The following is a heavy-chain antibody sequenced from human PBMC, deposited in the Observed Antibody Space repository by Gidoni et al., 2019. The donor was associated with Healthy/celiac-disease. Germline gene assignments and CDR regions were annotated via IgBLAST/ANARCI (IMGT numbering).Heavy chain of an antibody. D-gene: IGHD3-22*01. CDR1: GFTLHDYA. J-gene: IGHJ4*02. Sequence: VQLVASGVVVLQPGGCLRLSCPDSGFTLHDYAMHWVRQATGQCLEWVSLISCDGGSTYYADSVKGRFTISRDNSKNSLYLQMNSLRAEDTALYYCAKDRYPAGHYYDSSGGFDYWGQGTLVTVSS. V-gene: IGHV3-43D*03. CDR2: ISCDGGST. CDR3: AKDRYPAGHYYDSSGGFDY.